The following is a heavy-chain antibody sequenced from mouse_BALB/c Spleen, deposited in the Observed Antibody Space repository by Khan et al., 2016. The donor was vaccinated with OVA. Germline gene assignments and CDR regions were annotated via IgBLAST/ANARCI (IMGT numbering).Heavy chain of an antibody. J-gene: IGHJ3*01. V-gene: IGHV5-9*03. D-gene: IGHD1-1*02. CDR1: GFTFSSFS. CDR3: ARSNYGAFAY. CDR2: ISSGGDNT. Sequence: EVELVESGGGLVKPGGSLKLSCAASGFTFSSFSMSWVRQTPEKRLEGVATISSGGDNTYYPDSVKGRFTISRDNAKNNLYLQKSSLRSEDTALYYCARSNYGAFAYWGQGTLVTVSA.